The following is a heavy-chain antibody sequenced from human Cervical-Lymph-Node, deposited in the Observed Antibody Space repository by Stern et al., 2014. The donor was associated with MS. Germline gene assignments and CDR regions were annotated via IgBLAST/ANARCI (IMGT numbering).Heavy chain of an antibody. CDR3: ARVARRDWFDP. Sequence: QVQLQESGPGLVKPSQTLSLTCTVSGGSISSGGYDWSWLRQHPGQGLEWIGYIYYSGSTYYNPSLKSRVTISVDTSKNQFSLKLSSVTAADTAVYYCARVARRDWFDPWGQGTLVTVSS. CDR1: GGSISSGGYD. CDR2: IYYSGST. D-gene: IGHD3-10*01. V-gene: IGHV4-31*03. J-gene: IGHJ5*02.